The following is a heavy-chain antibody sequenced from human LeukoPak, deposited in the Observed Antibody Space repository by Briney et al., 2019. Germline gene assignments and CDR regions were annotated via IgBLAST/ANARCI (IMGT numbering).Heavy chain of an antibody. D-gene: IGHD1-26*01. V-gene: IGHV3-7*01. CDR2: MKQDGSAR. Sequence: PSETLSLTCTVSGGSISSSSYYWGWIRQPPGKGLEWVANMKQDGSARHYADSVKGRFSISRDNSKNSVYLQMDSLRAEDTALYYCARDNVGALDYWGHGTLVTVSS. CDR1: GGSISSSSYY. CDR3: ARDNVGALDY. J-gene: IGHJ4*01.